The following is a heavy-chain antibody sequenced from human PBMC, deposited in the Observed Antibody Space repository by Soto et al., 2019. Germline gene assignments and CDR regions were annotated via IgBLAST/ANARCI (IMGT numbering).Heavy chain of an antibody. Sequence: PGGSLRLSCAASGFTFSTYAMTWVRQAPGKGLEWVSSFTGSGSGGDTYYADSVKGRFTISRDNSKNTLYLQMDSLRVDDTAVYFCATDDSSGYYYRQDSYWGQGTLVTVSS. CDR3: ATDDSSGYYYRQDSY. V-gene: IGHV3-23*01. J-gene: IGHJ4*02. D-gene: IGHD3-22*01. CDR2: FTGSGSGGDT. CDR1: GFTFSTYA.